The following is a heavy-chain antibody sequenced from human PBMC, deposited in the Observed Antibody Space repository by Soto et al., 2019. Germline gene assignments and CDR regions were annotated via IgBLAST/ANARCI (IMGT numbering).Heavy chain of an antibody. V-gene: IGHV3-23*01. CDR1: GFPFSSYV. CDR3: AKQYTDLVIGAFDV. CDR2: ISGGGSNT. D-gene: IGHD2-2*01. Sequence: EVQLLESGGGLVQRGGSLRLSCAASGFPFSSYVMSWVRQAPGKGLEWVSGISGGGSNTFYADSVKGRFTISRDNSENTVSLQMNSLRPEDTAVYYCAKQYTDLVIGAFDVWGPGAMVTVSS. J-gene: IGHJ3*01.